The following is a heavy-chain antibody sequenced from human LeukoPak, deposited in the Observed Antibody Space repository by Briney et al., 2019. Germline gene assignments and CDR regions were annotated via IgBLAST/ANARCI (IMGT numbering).Heavy chain of an antibody. CDR3: AREVLPWVLDY. D-gene: IGHD2-8*01. CDR1: GFTFSSYW. Sequence: GGSLRLSCAASGFTFSSYWMSWVRQAPGKGLEWVANIKQDGSEKYYVDSVKGRFTISRDNARNSLYLQMNSLRAEDTAVYYCAREVLPWVLDYWGQGTLVTVSS. J-gene: IGHJ4*02. V-gene: IGHV3-7*01. CDR2: IKQDGSEK.